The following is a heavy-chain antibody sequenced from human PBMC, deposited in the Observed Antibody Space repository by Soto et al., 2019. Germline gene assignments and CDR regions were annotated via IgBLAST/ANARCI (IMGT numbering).Heavy chain of an antibody. V-gene: IGHV3-23*01. CDR1: GFTFSSYA. J-gene: IGHJ4*02. CDR3: AKGIYDSSGYYFPPGCFDY. CDR2: ISGSGGST. Sequence: EVQLLESEGGLVQPGGSLRLSCAASGFTFSSYAMSWVRQAPGKGLEWVSAISGSGGSTYYADSVKGRFTISRDNSKNTLYLQMNSLRAEDTAVYYCAKGIYDSSGYYFPPGCFDYWGQGTLVTVSS. D-gene: IGHD3-22*01.